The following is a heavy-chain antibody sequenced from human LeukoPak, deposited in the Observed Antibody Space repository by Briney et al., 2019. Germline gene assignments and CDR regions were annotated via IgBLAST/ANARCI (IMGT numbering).Heavy chain of an antibody. D-gene: IGHD2-8*01. V-gene: IGHV6-1*01. CDR2: TYYRSKWYN. CDR3: ASAYGYFDY. CDR1: GDSVSGNSVA. Sequence: SQTLSLTCAISGDSVSGNSVAWNWIRQSPSRGLEWLGRTYYRSKWYNDYAVSVKSRITINPDTSKNQFSLQLNSVTPEDTAVYYCASAYGYFDYWGQGTLVTVSS. J-gene: IGHJ4*02.